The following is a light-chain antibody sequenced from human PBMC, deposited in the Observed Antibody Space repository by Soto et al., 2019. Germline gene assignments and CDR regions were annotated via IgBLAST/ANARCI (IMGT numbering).Light chain of an antibody. Sequence: ETLMTQSPATLSVSPGERATLSCRASQSVNNNLAWYQQKLGQAPRVLIYGASTRATGIPARFTGSGSGTEFILTITSLQSEDSAVYYCQHYNNWLGTFGGGTKVDIK. CDR2: GAS. V-gene: IGKV3-15*01. J-gene: IGKJ4*01. CDR1: QSVNNN. CDR3: QHYNNWLGT.